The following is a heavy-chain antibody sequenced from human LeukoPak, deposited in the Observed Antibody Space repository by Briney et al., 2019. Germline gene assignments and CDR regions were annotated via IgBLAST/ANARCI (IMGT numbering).Heavy chain of an antibody. Sequence: GGSLRLSCAASGFTFSSYAMHWVRQAPGKGLEWVAVISYDGSNKYYADSVKGRFTISRDNSKNTLYLQMHSLRAEDTAVYYCAKDRLRGGYGFDLMDYWGQGTLVTVSS. J-gene: IGHJ4*02. V-gene: IGHV3-30*04. D-gene: IGHD5-18*01. CDR3: AKDRLRGGYGFDLMDY. CDR2: ISYDGSNK. CDR1: GFTFSSYA.